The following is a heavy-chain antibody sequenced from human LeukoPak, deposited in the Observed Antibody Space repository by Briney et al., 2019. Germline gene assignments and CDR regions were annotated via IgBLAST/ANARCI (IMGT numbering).Heavy chain of an antibody. J-gene: IGHJ6*04. V-gene: IGHV4-4*02. Sequence: PSDTLSLPCAVSGGSISSSNWWSWVRQPPGKGLEGIGEIYHSGCTNYNPSLKSRVTISVDKSKNQFSLKLSSVTAADTAVYYCARVETDYYYYGMDVWGKGTTVTVSS. CDR3: ARVETDYYYYGMDV. CDR1: GGSISSSNW. CDR2: IYHSGCT.